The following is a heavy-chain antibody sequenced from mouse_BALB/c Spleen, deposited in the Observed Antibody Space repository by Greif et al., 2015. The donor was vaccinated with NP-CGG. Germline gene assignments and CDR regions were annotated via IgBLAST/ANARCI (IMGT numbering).Heavy chain of an antibody. CDR2: IDPANGNT. CDR1: GFNIKDTY. J-gene: IGHJ4*01. V-gene: IGHV14-3*02. CDR3: SHYYGSRNYAMDY. Sequence: VQLQQPGAELVKPGASVKLSCTASGFNIKDTYMHWVKQRPEQGLEWIGRIDPANGNTKYDPKFQGKATITADTSSNTAYLQLSSLTSEDTAVYYCSHYYGSRNYAMDYWGQGTSVTVSS. D-gene: IGHD1-1*01.